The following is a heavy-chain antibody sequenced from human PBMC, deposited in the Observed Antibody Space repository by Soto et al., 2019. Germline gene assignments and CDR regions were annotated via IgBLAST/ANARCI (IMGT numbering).Heavy chain of an antibody. D-gene: IGHD6-6*01. V-gene: IGHV3-23*01. Sequence: GGSLRLSCAASGFTFSSYAMSWVRQAPGKGLEWVSAISGSGGSTYYADFVKGRFTISTDNSKNTLYLQMNSLRVEDTAIYYCARIRPYSSSSRGSVDVWGKGTTVTVSS. CDR1: GFTFSSYA. J-gene: IGHJ6*04. CDR3: ARIRPYSSSSRGSVDV. CDR2: ISGSGGST.